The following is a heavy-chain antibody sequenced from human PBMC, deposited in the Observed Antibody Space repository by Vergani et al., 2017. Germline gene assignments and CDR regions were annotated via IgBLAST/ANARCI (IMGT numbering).Heavy chain of an antibody. Sequence: EVQLVESGGGVVQPGWSLRLSCAASGFTFSTSDMHWVRQAPGKGLEWVSAIGTAGDTYNPGSVKGRFTISRENAKNSLYLQMNGLRAGDTAVYYCARSDSGWPALDWWGPGTLVTVSS. CDR1: GFTFSTSD. V-gene: IGHV3-13*01. J-gene: IGHJ4*02. D-gene: IGHD3-22*01. CDR2: IGTAGDT. CDR3: ARSDSGWPALDW.